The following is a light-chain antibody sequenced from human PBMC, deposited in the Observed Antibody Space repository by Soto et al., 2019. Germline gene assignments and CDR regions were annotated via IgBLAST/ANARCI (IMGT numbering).Light chain of an antibody. V-gene: IGKV3-20*01. CDR3: QQYGSSPGT. Sequence: EIVMTQSPATLSVSPGERATLSCRASHSVSSNLAWYQQKPGQAPWLLIFGASIRATGLPDRFSGSGSGTDFTLTISRLQPEDFAVYYCQQYGSSPGTLGQGTKVDI. CDR2: GAS. J-gene: IGKJ1*01. CDR1: HSVSSN.